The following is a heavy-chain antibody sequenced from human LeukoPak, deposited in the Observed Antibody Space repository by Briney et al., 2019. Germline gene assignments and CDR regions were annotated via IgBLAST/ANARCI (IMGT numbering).Heavy chain of an antibody. CDR1: GFTFSDYY. V-gene: IGHV3-11*01. J-gene: IGHJ4*02. CDR2: ISSSGSTI. CDR3: ARGGQGYQLLFDY. Sequence: AGGSLRLSCAASGFTFSDYYMSWIRQAPGKGLEWVSYISSSGSTIYYADAVKGRFTISRDNAKNSLYPQMNSLRAEDTAVYYCARGGQGYQLLFDYWGQGTLVTVSS. D-gene: IGHD2-2*01.